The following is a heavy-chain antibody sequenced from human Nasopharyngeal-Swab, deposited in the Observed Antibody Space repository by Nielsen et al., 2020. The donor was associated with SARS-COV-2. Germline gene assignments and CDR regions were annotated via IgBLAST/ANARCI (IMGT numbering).Heavy chain of an antibody. CDR1: GFTFGSVA. Sequence: GESLKISCAAAGFTFGSVAMNWVRQAPGKGPQWVATITDTGHGTYYADSAKGRFTISRDNPKNTLYLHMNSLRAEDSALYYCAKGYCSGAGCDYFDHWGQGTLVTVSS. J-gene: IGHJ4*02. CDR2: ITDTGHGT. D-gene: IGHD2-15*01. V-gene: IGHV3-23*01. CDR3: AKGYCSGAGCDYFDH.